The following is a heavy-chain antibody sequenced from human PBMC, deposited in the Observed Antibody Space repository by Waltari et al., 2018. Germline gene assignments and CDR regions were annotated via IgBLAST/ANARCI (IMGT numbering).Heavy chain of an antibody. CDR3: ARGVPGSWPDYYFDH. V-gene: IGHV1-18*01. Sequence: QVQLVQSGAEVKKPGASVKVSCKASGYTFTNYGISWVRQAPGQGLEWMGWFKDYNGNTNYAQKIQGIVTMTTDTSTSTAYMELRSLRSDDTAVYYCARGVPGSWPDYYFDHWGQGTLVTVSS. CDR2: FKDYNGNT. CDR1: GYTFTNYG. D-gene: IGHD3-10*01. J-gene: IGHJ4*02.